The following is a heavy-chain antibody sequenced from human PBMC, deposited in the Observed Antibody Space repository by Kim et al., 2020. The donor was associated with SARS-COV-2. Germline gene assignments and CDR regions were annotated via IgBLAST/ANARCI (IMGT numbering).Heavy chain of an antibody. Sequence: SENLSLTCTVSGGSISSSSYYWGWIRQPPGKGLEWIGSIYYSGSTYYNPSLKSRVTISVDTSKNQFSLKLSSVTAADTAVYYCARRTASSYSSGWYFDYWGQGTLVTVSS. J-gene: IGHJ4*02. CDR3: ARRTASSYSSGWYFDY. CDR1: GGSISSSSYY. V-gene: IGHV4-39*01. D-gene: IGHD6-19*01. CDR2: IYYSGST.